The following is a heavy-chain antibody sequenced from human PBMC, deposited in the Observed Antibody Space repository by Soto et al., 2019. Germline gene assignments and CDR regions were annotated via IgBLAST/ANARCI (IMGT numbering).Heavy chain of an antibody. V-gene: IGHV4-4*07. CDR3: VRDGTKTLRDWFDP. CDR1: GASISGYY. CDR2: IYATGTT. J-gene: IGHJ5*02. D-gene: IGHD1-1*01. Sequence: PSETLSLTCTVSGASISGYYWSWIRKSAGKGLEWIGRIYATGTTDYNPSLKSRVMMSVDTSKKQFSLRLRSVTAADTAVYYCVRDGTKTLRDWFDPWGQGISVTVSS.